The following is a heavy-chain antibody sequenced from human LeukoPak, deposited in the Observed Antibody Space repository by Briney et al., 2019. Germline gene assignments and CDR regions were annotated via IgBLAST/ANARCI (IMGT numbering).Heavy chain of an antibody. V-gene: IGHV2-5*02. J-gene: IGHJ4*02. CDR1: GLSLSTSGVG. CDR2: IYWEDDK. CDR3: AHKDYDILGLDY. Sequence: SGPTLVNPTQTLTLTCTFSGLSLSTSGVGVGWIRQPPGKALEWLALIYWEDDKRYSPSLKSRLTITKDTSKNQVVLTMTNMDPVDTATYYCAHKDYDILGLDYWGQGTLVTVSS. D-gene: IGHD3-9*01.